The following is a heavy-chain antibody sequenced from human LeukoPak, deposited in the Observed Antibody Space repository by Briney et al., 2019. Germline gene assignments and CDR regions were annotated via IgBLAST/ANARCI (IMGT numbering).Heavy chain of an antibody. Sequence: ASVKVSCKTSGYTFTGYYMHWVRQAPGQGLEWMGRISPNSGGTNYAQKFQGRVTMTGDTSISTAYMELSRLRSDDTAVYYCARVIAVAGGFDPWGQGTLVTVSS. J-gene: IGHJ5*02. CDR2: ISPNSGGT. D-gene: IGHD6-19*01. V-gene: IGHV1-2*06. CDR1: GYTFTGYY. CDR3: ARVIAVAGGFDP.